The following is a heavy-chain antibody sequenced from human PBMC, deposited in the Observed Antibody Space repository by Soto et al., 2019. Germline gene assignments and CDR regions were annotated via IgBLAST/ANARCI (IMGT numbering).Heavy chain of an antibody. CDR2: IYSGGST. CDR1: GFTVSSNY. V-gene: IGHV3-66*01. D-gene: IGHD6-13*01. CDR3: ARDPGGSSWYGY. Sequence: GGSLRLSCAASGFTVSSNYMSWVRQAPGKGLEWVSVIYSGGSTYYADSVKGRFTISRDNSKNTLYLQMNSLRAEDTAVYYCARDPGGSSWYGYWGQGTLVTAPQ. J-gene: IGHJ4*02.